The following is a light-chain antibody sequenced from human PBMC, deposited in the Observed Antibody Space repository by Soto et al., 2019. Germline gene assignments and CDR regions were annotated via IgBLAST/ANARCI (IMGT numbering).Light chain of an antibody. J-gene: IGKJ4*01. V-gene: IGKV1-12*01. CDR3: QQSKSFPLT. CDR2: IAS. CDR1: QDINSW. Sequence: DIQMTQSPSSVSASVGDRVTITCRASQDINSWLTWYQQKPGKAPKVLIYIASRVQPGVPSRFSGRGSGTDFSLTISNLQPEDFATYFCQQSKSFPLTFGGGTKVEIK.